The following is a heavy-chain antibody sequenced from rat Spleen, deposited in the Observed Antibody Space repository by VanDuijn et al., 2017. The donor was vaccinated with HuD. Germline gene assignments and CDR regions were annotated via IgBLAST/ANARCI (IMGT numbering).Heavy chain of an antibody. D-gene: IGHD1-12*01. J-gene: IGHJ2*01. CDR3: ARANRDSYAHFDH. CDR1: GLSLTSEG. Sequence: QVQLKESGPGLVQTSQTLSLTCTVSGLSLTSEGVSWVRQPPGKGLEWMGVIWTGGSTAYNALLKSRLSITRDISESQVFLKMNSLQTEDTATYYWARANRDSYAHFDHWGQGVMVTVSS. CDR2: IWTGGST. V-gene: IGHV2-47*01.